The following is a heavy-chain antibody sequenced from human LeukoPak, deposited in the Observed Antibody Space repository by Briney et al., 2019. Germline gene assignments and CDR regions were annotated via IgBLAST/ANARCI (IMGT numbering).Heavy chain of an antibody. CDR1: GGTFSSYA. CDR2: IIPIFGTA. V-gene: IGHV1-69*05. J-gene: IGHJ1*01. Sequence: GASVKVSCKASGGTFSSYAISWVRQAPGQGLEWMGGIIPIFGTANYAQKFQGRVTITTDESTSTAYMELSSLRPEDTAVYYCAREGTYGDSRGDFQHWGQGTLVTVSS. CDR3: AREGTYGDSRGDFQH. D-gene: IGHD4-17*01.